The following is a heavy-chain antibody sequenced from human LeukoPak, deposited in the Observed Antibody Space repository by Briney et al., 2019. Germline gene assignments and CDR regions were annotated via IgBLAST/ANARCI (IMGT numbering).Heavy chain of an antibody. D-gene: IGHD6-6*01. CDR3: ARLYSSSSGLRASDY. Sequence: SETLSLTCTVSGGSMSTYYWSWIRQPPGKGLEWIGYIYYSGSTNYNPSLKSRVTISVDTSKNQFSLKLSSVTAADTAVYYCARLYSSSSGLRASDYWGQGTLVTVSS. J-gene: IGHJ4*02. V-gene: IGHV4-59*01. CDR1: GGSMSTYY. CDR2: IYYSGST.